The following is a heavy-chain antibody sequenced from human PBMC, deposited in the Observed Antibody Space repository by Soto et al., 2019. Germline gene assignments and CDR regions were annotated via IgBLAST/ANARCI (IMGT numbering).Heavy chain of an antibody. CDR2: IWHDGSIK. Sequence: QVQLVESGGGVVQPGRSLRLSCAASGFTFNNYGMHWVRQAPGKGLEWVALIWHDGSIKGYADSVKGRFTISRDNSKNTLNLQMNRLRVEDTAVYYCTRAAIRGELLEYWGQGTQVTVSS. CDR3: TRAAIRGELLEY. V-gene: IGHV3-33*01. J-gene: IGHJ4*02. CDR1: GFTFNNYG. D-gene: IGHD1-7*01.